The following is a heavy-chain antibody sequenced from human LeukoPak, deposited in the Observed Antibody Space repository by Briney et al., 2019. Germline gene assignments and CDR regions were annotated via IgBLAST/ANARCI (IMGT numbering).Heavy chain of an antibody. CDR1: GYTLTSYG. J-gene: IGHJ6*03. Sequence: ASVKVSCKASGYTLTSYGISWVRQAPGQGLEWVGWISAYNGNTNYAQKLQGRVTMTTDTSTSTAYMELRSLRSDDTAVYYCARYGDYGEYYYYMDVWGKGTTVTVSS. V-gene: IGHV1-18*01. D-gene: IGHD4-17*01. CDR2: ISAYNGNT. CDR3: ARYGDYGEYYYYMDV.